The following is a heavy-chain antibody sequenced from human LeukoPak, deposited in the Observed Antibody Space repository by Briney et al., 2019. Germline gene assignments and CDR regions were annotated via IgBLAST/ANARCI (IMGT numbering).Heavy chain of an antibody. D-gene: IGHD6-13*01. CDR3: ARDPRYSSTWYYFDY. CDR2: VWYDGSKK. J-gene: IGHJ4*02. CDR1: GFTFSSYA. Sequence: GGSLRLSCAASGFTFSSYALHWVRQAPGKGLEWVAVVWYDGSKKYYADSVKGRFTVSRDNSKNTLYLQMNSLRAEDTAVYYCARDPRYSSTWYYFDYWGQGTLVTVSS. V-gene: IGHV3-33*01.